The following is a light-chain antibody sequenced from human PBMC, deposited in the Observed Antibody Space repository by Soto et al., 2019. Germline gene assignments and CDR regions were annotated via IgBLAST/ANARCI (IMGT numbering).Light chain of an antibody. V-gene: IGKV3-20*01. CDR2: SAS. Sequence: EIVLTQSPGTLSLSPGERATLSCRASQSFSNSFLAWYRQKPGQTPRLLIYSASSRATGIPGRFSGSGSGTDFTLTINRLEPEDFAVYYCQQYGSSPFTFGGGTKVDIK. CDR3: QQYGSSPFT. CDR1: QSFSNSF. J-gene: IGKJ4*01.